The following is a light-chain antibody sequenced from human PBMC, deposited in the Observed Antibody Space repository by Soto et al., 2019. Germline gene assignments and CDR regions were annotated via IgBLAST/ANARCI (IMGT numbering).Light chain of an antibody. Sequence: EIVMTQCPATLSVSPGERATLSCRASQSISNKVGWYQQKPGQAPRLLIYGASTMATGVPPRFSGSGSGTEFTLTISSLQSEDFAVYYCQQYNIWSSLTFGQGTRLEIK. CDR2: GAS. CDR1: QSISNK. CDR3: QQYNIWSSLT. V-gene: IGKV3-15*01. J-gene: IGKJ5*01.